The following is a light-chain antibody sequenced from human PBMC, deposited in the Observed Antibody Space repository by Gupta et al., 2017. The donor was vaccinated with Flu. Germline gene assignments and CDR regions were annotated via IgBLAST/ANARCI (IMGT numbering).Light chain of an antibody. J-gene: IGKJ2*01. Sequence: DIQMTQSPSALSASVGDRVTITCRASQSISDWLAWYQQKPGKAPNLLFYRTSNLESGVPSRFSGSGSGTEFTLTISSLQPDDFATYYCQQYNSYSDYTFGQGTKLEIK. CDR2: RTS. CDR1: QSISDW. CDR3: QQYNSYSDYT. V-gene: IGKV1-5*03.